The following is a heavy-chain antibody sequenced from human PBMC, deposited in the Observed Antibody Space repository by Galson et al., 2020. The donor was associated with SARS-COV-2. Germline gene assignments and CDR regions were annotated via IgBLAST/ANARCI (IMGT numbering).Heavy chain of an antibody. V-gene: IGHV3-7*01. J-gene: IGHJ4*02. CDR2: MNGDGSSR. D-gene: IGHD1-26*01. Sequence: GESLKISCATSSVFSYTSGTSWVNWLRQAPGKGLEWVANMNGDGSSRNYADSVKGRFVMSRDSAKNSVILQMNDLKVEDTAVYYCATAVGWQCDYRGQGIRVTVSS. CDR1: SYTSGTSW. CDR3: ATAVGWQCDY.